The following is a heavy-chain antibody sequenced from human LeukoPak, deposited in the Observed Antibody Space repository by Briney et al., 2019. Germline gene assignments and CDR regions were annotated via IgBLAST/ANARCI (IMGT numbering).Heavy chain of an antibody. CDR3: AKGMSDTSMFAFDY. V-gene: IGHV3-23*01. D-gene: IGHD5-18*01. Sequence: AGESLRLSCAASGFTFSSEAISWVRQAPGKELEWVSAITGSVGSTSYADSVRGRFTISRDNSKNTLFLQMNSLRAEDTAVYYCAKGMSDTSMFAFDYWGQGTPVTVSS. CDR2: ITGSVGST. CDR1: GFTFSSEA. J-gene: IGHJ4*02.